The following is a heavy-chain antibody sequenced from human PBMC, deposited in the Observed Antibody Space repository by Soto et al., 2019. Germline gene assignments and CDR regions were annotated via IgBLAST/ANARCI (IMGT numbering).Heavy chain of an antibody. Sequence: RRLSCAASGFSFSNYEMNWVRQAPGKGLEWVANIKQDGSEKYYVDSVKGRFTISRDNAKNSLYLQMNSLRAEDTAVYYCASIAARFYYGMDVWGQRTTVTVSS. CDR1: GFSFSNYE. V-gene: IGHV3-7*01. D-gene: IGHD6-6*01. J-gene: IGHJ6*02. CDR2: IKQDGSEK. CDR3: ASIAARFYYGMDV.